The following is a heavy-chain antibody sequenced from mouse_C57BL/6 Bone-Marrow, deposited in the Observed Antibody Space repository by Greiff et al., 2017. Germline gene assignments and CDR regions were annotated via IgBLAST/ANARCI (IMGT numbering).Heavy chain of an antibody. J-gene: IGHJ2*01. V-gene: IGHV5-6*01. CDR2: ISSGGSYT. CDR1: GFTFSSYG. CDR3: ARQDYFDY. Sequence: EVKLVESGGDLVKPGGSLKLSCAASGFTFSSYGMSWVRQTPDKRLEWVATISSGGSYTYYPDSVKGRFTISRDNAKNTLYLQMSSLKSEDTAMYYCARQDYFDYWGQGTTRTVSS.